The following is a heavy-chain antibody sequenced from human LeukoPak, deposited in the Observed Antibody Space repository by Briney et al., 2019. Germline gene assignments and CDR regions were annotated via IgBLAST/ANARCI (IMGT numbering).Heavy chain of an antibody. Sequence: PSETLSLTCTVSGGSISSSSYYWGWIRQPPGKGLEWIGSIYYSGSTYYNPSLKSRVTISVDTSKNQFSLKLSSVTAADTAVYYCARVTNDYGDYRLDYWGQGTLVTVSS. CDR1: GGSISSSSYY. CDR2: IYYSGST. J-gene: IGHJ4*02. D-gene: IGHD4-17*01. V-gene: IGHV4-39*07. CDR3: ARVTNDYGDYRLDY.